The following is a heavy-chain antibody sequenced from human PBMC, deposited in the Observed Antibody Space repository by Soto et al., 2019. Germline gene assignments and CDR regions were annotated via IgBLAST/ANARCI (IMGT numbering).Heavy chain of an antibody. J-gene: IGHJ4*02. D-gene: IGHD2-2*02. CDR1: VDSVSSNSAA. CDR2: TYYRSKWYS. Sequence: SQSLSLTCSISVDSVSSNSAACNFILQSPSRGLEWLGRTYYRSKWYSDYAVSVRSRITINPDTSKNQFSLQLNSVTPEDTAVYYCARYTNAWYLDYWGQGTRVTVSS. CDR3: ARYTNAWYLDY. V-gene: IGHV6-1*01.